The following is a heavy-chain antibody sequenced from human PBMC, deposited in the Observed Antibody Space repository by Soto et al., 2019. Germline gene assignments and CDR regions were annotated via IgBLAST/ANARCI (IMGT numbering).Heavy chain of an antibody. CDR1: GYSISSGYY. Sequence: PSETLSLTCAVSGYSISSGYYWGWIRQPPGKGLEWIGSIYHSGSTYYNPSLKSRVTISVDTSKNQFSLKLSSVTAADTAVYYCARAGGGVSNWFDPWGQGTLVTVSS. CDR2: IYHSGST. V-gene: IGHV4-38-2*01. CDR3: ARAGGGVSNWFDP. D-gene: IGHD3-16*01. J-gene: IGHJ5*02.